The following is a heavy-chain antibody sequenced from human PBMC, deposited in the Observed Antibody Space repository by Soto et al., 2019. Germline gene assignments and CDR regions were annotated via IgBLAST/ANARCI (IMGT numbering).Heavy chain of an antibody. CDR1: GFTFSSCG. D-gene: IGHD4-17*01. J-gene: IGHJ5*02. CDR3: AKESRCYSAVNWFDP. Sequence: GSLRLSCAASGFTFSSCGMSWVRQAPGKGLEWVSGISGSGGSTYYADSVKGRFTISRDNSKNMLYLQMNSLRAEDTAVYHCAKESRCYSAVNWFDPWGQGTLVTVS. V-gene: IGHV3-23*01. CDR2: ISGSGGST.